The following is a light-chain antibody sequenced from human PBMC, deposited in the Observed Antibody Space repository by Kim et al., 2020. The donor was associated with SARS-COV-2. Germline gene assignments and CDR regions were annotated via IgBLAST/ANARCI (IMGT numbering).Light chain of an antibody. CDR2: DAS. CDR1: QSVSSY. Sequence: SLTPSASAALSCRASQSVSSYLAWYQQKPGQAPRLRIYDASNRATGIPARFSGSGSGTDFTLTISSLEPEDFAVYYCQQRSSWPTFGGGTKVDIK. V-gene: IGKV3-11*01. CDR3: QQRSSWPT. J-gene: IGKJ4*01.